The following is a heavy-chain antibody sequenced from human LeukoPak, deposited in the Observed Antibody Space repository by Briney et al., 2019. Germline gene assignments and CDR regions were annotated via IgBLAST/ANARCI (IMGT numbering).Heavy chain of an antibody. V-gene: IGHV3-23*01. D-gene: IGHD6-19*01. CDR1: GFTFSSYG. CDR3: AKLGYSSGWYLPDY. J-gene: IGHJ4*02. CDR2: ISGSGGST. Sequence: GGSLRLSCAASGFTFSSYGMSWVRQAPGKGLEWVSAISGSGGSTYYADSVKGRFTISRDNSKNTLYLQMNSLRAEDTAVYYCAKLGYSSGWYLPDYWGQGTLVTVSS.